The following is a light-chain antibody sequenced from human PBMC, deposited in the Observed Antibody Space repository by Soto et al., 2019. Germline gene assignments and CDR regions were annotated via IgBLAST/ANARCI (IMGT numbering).Light chain of an antibody. J-gene: IGLJ1*01. Sequence: QPVLTQPASVSGSPRQSITISCTGTSSDVGGYNYVSWHQQHPGKAPKLMIYDVSNRPSGVSNRFSGSKSGNTASLTISGLQAEDEADYYCSSYTSSSTLGYVFGTGTKVTVL. CDR2: DVS. CDR3: SSYTSSSTLGYV. V-gene: IGLV2-14*01. CDR1: SSDVGGYNY.